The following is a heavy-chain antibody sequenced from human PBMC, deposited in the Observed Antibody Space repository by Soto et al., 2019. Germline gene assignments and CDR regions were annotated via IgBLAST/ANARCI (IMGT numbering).Heavy chain of an antibody. D-gene: IGHD1-1*01. J-gene: IGHJ6*02. V-gene: IGHV4-30-4*01. CDR1: GGSISSGDYY. CDR3: ARDLRPEPYYYYGMDV. CDR2: IYYSGST. Sequence: SETLSLTCTVSGGSISSGDYYWSWIRQPPGKGLEWIGYIYYSGSTYYNPSLKSRVTISVDTSKNQFSLKLSSVTAEDTAVYYCARDLRPEPYYYYGMDVWGQGTTVTVSS.